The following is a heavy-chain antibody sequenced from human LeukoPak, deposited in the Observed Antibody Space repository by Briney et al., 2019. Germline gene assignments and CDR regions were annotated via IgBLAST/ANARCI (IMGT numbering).Heavy chain of an antibody. V-gene: IGHV4-59*01. D-gene: IGHD3-22*01. J-gene: IGHJ4*02. Sequence: SETLSLTCTVSGGSINSYYWSWIRQPPGKGLEWIGYIYFSGTTKYNPSLTSRVTMSVDTSKNQFSVKLSSVTAADTAVYYCARAWYYYDSSGYYPFDYWGQGTLVTVSS. CDR3: ARAWYYYDSSGYYPFDY. CDR2: IYFSGTT. CDR1: GGSINSYY.